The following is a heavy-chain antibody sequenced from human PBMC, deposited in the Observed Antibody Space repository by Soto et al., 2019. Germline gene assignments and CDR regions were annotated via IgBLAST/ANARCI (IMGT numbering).Heavy chain of an antibody. Sequence: GGSLRLSCAASGFTFSSYAMGWVRQGPGKGLEWVAVVSIGGSTHYADSVRGRFTISRDNSKNTLSLQMNSLTAEDTAVYFCAKRRGAGGHFDYWGQGALVAVSS. CDR2: VSIGGST. CDR1: GFTFSSYA. D-gene: IGHD2-15*01. V-gene: IGHV3-23*01. CDR3: AKRRGAGGHFDY. J-gene: IGHJ4*02.